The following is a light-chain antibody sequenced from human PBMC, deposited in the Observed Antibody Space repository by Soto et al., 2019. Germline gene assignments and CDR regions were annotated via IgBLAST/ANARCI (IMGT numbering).Light chain of an antibody. Sequence: DIQMTQSPSSLSASVGDRVTITCRASQDIRNGVGWFQQKPGKAPKRLIYAASGLESGIPSRFSGSGSGTEFSLTISSLQSEDFATYYCLQHNSYPFTFGAGTKVDIK. J-gene: IGKJ3*01. CDR3: LQHNSYPFT. V-gene: IGKV1-17*01. CDR2: AAS. CDR1: QDIRNG.